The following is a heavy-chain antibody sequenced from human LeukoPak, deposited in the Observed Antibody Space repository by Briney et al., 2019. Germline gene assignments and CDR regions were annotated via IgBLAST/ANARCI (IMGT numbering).Heavy chain of an antibody. V-gene: IGHV1-69*05. CDR3: ARGDGYSYGPTRFNNYYYYYMDV. Sequence: ASVKVSCKASGGTFSSYAISWVRQAPGQGLEWMGGIIPIFGTANYAQKFQGRVTITTDESTSTAYMELSSLRSEDTAVYYCARGDGYSYGPTRFNNYYYYYMDVWGKGTTVTVSS. CDR2: IIPIFGTA. D-gene: IGHD5-18*01. CDR1: GGTFSSYA. J-gene: IGHJ6*03.